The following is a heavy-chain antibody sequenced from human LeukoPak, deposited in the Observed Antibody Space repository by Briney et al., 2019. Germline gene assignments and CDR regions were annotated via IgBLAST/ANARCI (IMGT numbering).Heavy chain of an antibody. D-gene: IGHD3-22*01. J-gene: IGHJ4*02. CDR2: ISSSSSYI. V-gene: IGHV3-21*01. Sequence: ETLSLTCAVYGGSFSGYYWNWVRQAPGKGLEWVSSISSSSSYIYYADSVKGRFTISRDNAKNSLYLQMNSLRAEDTAVYYCASTYYYDSSGYGCFDYWGQGTLVTVSS. CDR3: ASTYYYDSSGYGCFDY. CDR1: GGSFSGYY.